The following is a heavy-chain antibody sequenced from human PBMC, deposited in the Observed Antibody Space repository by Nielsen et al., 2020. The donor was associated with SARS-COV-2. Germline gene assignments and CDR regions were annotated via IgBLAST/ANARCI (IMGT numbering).Heavy chain of an antibody. J-gene: IGHJ6*02. CDR2: IYPGDSDT. Sequence: GESLKISCKGSGYSFTSYWIGWVRQMPGKGLEWMGIIYPGDSDTRYSPSFQGQVTISADKSISTAYLQWSSLKASDTAMYYCARQYCSSTSCYEWDLYGMDVWGQGTTVTVSS. V-gene: IGHV5-51*01. CDR1: GYSFTSYW. CDR3: ARQYCSSTSCYEWDLYGMDV. D-gene: IGHD2-2*01.